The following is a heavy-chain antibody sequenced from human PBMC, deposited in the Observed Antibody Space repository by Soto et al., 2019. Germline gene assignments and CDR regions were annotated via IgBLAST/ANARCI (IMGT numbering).Heavy chain of an antibody. J-gene: IGHJ3*02. V-gene: IGHV3-33*01. Sequence: QVQLVESGGGVVQPGRSLRLSCAASGFTFSSYGMHWVRQAPGKGLEWVAVIWYDGSNKYYADSVKGRFTISRDNSKNTLYLQMNRLRAEDTAVYYCARDDGSYSDAFDIWGQGTMVTVSS. CDR3: ARDDGSYSDAFDI. CDR1: GFTFSSYG. D-gene: IGHD1-26*01. CDR2: IWYDGSNK.